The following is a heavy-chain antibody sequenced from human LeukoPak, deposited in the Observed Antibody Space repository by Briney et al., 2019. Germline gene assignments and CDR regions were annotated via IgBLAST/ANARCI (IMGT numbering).Heavy chain of an antibody. CDR1: EYTFTGYY. J-gene: IGHJ4*02. Sequence: ASVKVSCKASEYTFTGYYMHWVRQAPGQGPEWMGWINPKSGVTNYAQKFQGRVTMTSDTSISTAYMNFSRLRSDDTAMYYCARDLGVAVRPFSLFYWGQGTLVTVSS. D-gene: IGHD6-6*01. CDR3: ARDLGVAVRPFSLFY. V-gene: IGHV1-2*02. CDR2: INPKSGVT.